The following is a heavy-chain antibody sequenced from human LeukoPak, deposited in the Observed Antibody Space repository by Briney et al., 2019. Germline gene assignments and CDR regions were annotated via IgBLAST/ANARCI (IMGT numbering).Heavy chain of an antibody. D-gene: IGHD2/OR15-2a*01. V-gene: IGHV3-21*01. J-gene: IGHJ5*02. CDR2: ISSSSSYI. Sequence: GGSLRLSCAASGFTFSSYSMNWVRQAPGKGLEWVSSISSSSSYIYYADSVKGRFTISRDNAKNSLYLQMNSLRAEDTAVYYCARDRFTDFGWFDPWGQGTLVTVSS. CDR3: ARDRFTDFGWFDP. CDR1: GFTFSSYS.